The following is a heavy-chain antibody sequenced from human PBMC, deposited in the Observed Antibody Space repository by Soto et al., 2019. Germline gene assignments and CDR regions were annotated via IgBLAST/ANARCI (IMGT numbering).Heavy chain of an antibody. CDR2: IYHSGST. V-gene: IGHV4-4*02. CDR3: ARRSGSGWTHERYFDY. D-gene: IGHD6-19*01. Sequence: PSETLSLTCAVSGGSISSSNWWSWVRQPPGKGLEWIGEIYHSGSTNYNPSLKSRVTISVDKSKNQFSLKLSSVTAADTAVYYCARRSGSGWTHERYFDYWGQGTLVTVSS. CDR1: GGSISSSNW. J-gene: IGHJ4*02.